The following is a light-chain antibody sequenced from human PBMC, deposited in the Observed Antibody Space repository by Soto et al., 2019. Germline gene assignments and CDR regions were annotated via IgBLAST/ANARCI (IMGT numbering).Light chain of an antibody. Sequence: DIVMTQSPDSLAVSLGERATINCKSSQPVLSRSNNKNYLSWYQQKPGQPPKLLISWASTRESGVPDRFGGSGSGTDFTLTISTLQAEDVVVYYCQQYDSAPWAFGPGTKVEIQ. CDR2: WAS. CDR1: QPVLSRSNNKNY. CDR3: QQYDSAPWA. V-gene: IGKV4-1*01. J-gene: IGKJ1*01.